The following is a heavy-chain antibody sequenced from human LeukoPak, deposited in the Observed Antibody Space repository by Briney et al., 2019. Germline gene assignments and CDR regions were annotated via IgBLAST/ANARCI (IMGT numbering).Heavy chain of an antibody. CDR1: GFTFSNYD. CDR2: IDPAGQT. D-gene: IGHD3-10*01. Sequence: GGSLRLSCVASGFTFSNYDMLWVRQGTGKGLEWIAAIDPAGQTWYSDSVKGRFTISRENAKNALYLQMNSQRAEDTAVYYCARSKAGGYWGQGTLVIVST. V-gene: IGHV3-13*01. J-gene: IGHJ4*02. CDR3: ARSKAGGY.